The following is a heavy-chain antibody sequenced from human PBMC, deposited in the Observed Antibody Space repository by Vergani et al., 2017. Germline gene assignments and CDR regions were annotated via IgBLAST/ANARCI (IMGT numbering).Heavy chain of an antibody. CDR2: IRATVGST. J-gene: IGHJ2*01. V-gene: IGHV3-23*01. D-gene: IGHD2-2*01. CDR3: AKEPGFCRSSTCYRNYYFDL. Sequence: EVQLLESGGGLVQPGGSLRLSCAASGFTFTKYAMTWVRQAPGKGLEWVSTIRATVGSTYYADSVKGRFTISRDNSKNTLFLEMNSLRAEDTAVYYCAKEPGFCRSSTCYRNYYFDLRVGGSLVT. CDR1: GFTFTKYA.